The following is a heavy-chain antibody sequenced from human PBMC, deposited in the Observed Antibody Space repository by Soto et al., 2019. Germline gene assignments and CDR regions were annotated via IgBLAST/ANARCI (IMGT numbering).Heavy chain of an antibody. CDR2: IKSKTDGGTT. D-gene: IGHD5-18*01. V-gene: IGHV3-15*07. CDR3: TTLPWIQLWLFDY. Sequence: GESLKISCAASGFTFSNAWMNWVRQAPGKGLEWVGRIKSKTDGGTTDYAAPVKGRFTISRDDSKNTLYLQMNSLKTEDTAVYYCTTLPWIQLWLFDYWGQGTLVTVSS. CDR1: GFTFSNAW. J-gene: IGHJ4*02.